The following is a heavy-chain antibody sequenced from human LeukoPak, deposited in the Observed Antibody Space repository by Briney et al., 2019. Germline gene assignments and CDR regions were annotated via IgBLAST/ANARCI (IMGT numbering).Heavy chain of an antibody. D-gene: IGHD6-19*01. CDR3: ARGEEWLLDWFDP. J-gene: IGHJ5*02. CDR1: GYTFTSYD. CDR2: MNPTSGNT. Sequence: ASVKVSCKASGYTFTSYDINWVRQATGQGLEWMGWMNPTSGNTGYAQKFQGRVTMTRNTSISTAYMELSSLRSEDTAVYYCARGEEWLLDWFDPWGQGTLVTVSS. V-gene: IGHV1-8*01.